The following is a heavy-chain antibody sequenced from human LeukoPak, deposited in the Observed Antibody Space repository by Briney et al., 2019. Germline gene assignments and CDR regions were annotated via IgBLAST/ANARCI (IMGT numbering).Heavy chain of an antibody. V-gene: IGHV3-30-3*01. CDR1: GFTFSSYA. J-gene: IGHJ5*02. CDR3: AKDSGGYYNWFDP. D-gene: IGHD3-10*01. CDR2: ISYDGSNK. Sequence: GGSLRLSCAASGFTFSSYAMHWVRQAPGKGLEWVAVISYDGSNKYYADSMKGRFTISRDNSKNTLYLQMNSLRAEDTAVFYCAKDSGGYYNWFDPWGQGTLVTVSS.